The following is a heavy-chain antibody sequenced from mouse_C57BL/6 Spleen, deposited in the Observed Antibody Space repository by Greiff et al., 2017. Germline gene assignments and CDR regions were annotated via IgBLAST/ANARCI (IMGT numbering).Heavy chain of an antibody. V-gene: IGHV1-64*01. J-gene: IGHJ1*03. CDR2: IHPNSGST. CDR1: GYTFTSYW. D-gene: IGHD1-1*01. Sequence: QVQLQQPGAELVKPGASVKLSCKASGYTFTSYWMHWVKQRPGQGLEWIGMIHPNSGSTNYNEKFKSKATLTVDKSSSTAYMQLSSLTSEDSAVXYCARGYYYYGSRGYFDVWGTGTTVTVSS. CDR3: ARGYYYYGSRGYFDV.